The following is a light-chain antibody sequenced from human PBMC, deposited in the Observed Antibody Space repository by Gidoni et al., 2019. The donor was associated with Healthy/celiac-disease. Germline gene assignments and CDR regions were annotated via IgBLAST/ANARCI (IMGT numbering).Light chain of an antibody. CDR1: QSISSY. Sequence: DIQMTKSPSSLSASVGDRVTITCRESQSISSYLNWYQQKPGQAPKLLIYAASSLHSGVPSRFGGSGSGTDFTLTISSLQPEDFATYYCQQSYSTPTFGPGTKVEIK. CDR3: QQSYSTPT. J-gene: IGKJ3*01. CDR2: AAS. V-gene: IGKV1-39*01.